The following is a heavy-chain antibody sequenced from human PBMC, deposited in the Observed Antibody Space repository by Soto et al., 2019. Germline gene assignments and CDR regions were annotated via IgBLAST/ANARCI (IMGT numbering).Heavy chain of an antibody. D-gene: IGHD3-3*01. CDR2: INHSGST. V-gene: IGHV4-34*01. CDR3: ARGPKTYDFWSGYYGGSYFDD. Sequence: SSETLSLTCAVYGGSSSGYYWSWIRQPPGKGLEWIGEINHSGSTNYNPSLKSRVTISVDTSKNQFSLKLSSVTAADTAVYYCARGPKTYDFWSGYYGGSYFDDWGQGTLVTV. CDR1: GGSSSGYY. J-gene: IGHJ4*02.